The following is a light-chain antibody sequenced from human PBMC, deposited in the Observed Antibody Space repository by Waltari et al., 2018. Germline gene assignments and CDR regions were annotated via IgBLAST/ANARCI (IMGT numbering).Light chain of an antibody. Sequence: QSALTQPASVSGSPGQPITISCTGPSSDIGCYNSVSCYQQRPGKAPNLRIYDVSNRPSVVSRRFSGSKSGNTASLTISGLQAEDEADYFCSSYMDSSTLELFGGGTSLTVL. V-gene: IGLV2-14*03. CDR1: SSDIGCYNS. J-gene: IGLJ2*01. CDR3: SSYMDSSTLEL. CDR2: DVS.